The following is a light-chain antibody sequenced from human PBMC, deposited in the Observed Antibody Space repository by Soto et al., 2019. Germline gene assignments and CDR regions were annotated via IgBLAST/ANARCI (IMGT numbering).Light chain of an antibody. J-gene: IGLJ2*01. V-gene: IGLV2-11*01. Sequence: QSALTQPRSVSGSPGQSVTISCTGTSSDVGAYNYVSWYQQHPGKAPKLMIYDVTKRPSGVPDRFSGSKSGNTASLTISGLRAEDEADYHCCSRAGSYTLVFGGGTKVTVL. CDR3: CSRAGSYTLV. CDR2: DVT. CDR1: SSDVGAYNY.